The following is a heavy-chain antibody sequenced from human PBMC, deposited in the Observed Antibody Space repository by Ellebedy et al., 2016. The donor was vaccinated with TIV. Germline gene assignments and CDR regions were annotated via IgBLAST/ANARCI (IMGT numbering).Heavy chain of an antibody. CDR3: AREDLLSSSSSDHYGMDV. CDR2: IHYSGTT. V-gene: IGHV4-39*02. CDR1: GGSIRSSSHY. Sequence: MPSETLSLTCTVSGGSIRSSSHYRGWFRQPPGKGLEWIGRIHYSGTTYYNPSLQSRVTISLDTSKNQFSLKLHSGTAADTAVDYCAREDLLSSSSSDHYGMDVWGQGTTVTVSS. D-gene: IGHD6-6*01. J-gene: IGHJ6*02.